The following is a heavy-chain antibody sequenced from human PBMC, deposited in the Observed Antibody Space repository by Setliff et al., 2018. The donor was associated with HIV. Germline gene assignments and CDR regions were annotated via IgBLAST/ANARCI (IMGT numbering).Heavy chain of an antibody. Sequence: GGSLRLSCRVSGFIFKDYAMRWVRQAPGKGLEWVASTGWSGNTAEYADAVRGRFTISRDNAKAWLYLQMDSLRLEDTVLYFCIKDGTVLGRNYFYLDAWGKGTMVTV. CDR3: IKDGTVLGRNYFYLDA. CDR1: GFIFKDYA. CDR2: TGWSGNTA. D-gene: IGHD1-1*01. V-gene: IGHV3-9*01. J-gene: IGHJ6*03.